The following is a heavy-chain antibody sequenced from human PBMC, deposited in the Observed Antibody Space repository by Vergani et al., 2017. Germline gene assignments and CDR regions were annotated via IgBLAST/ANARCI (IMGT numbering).Heavy chain of an antibody. J-gene: IGHJ4*02. V-gene: IGHV3-23*04. CDR1: GITFWKFG. CDR2: ISGSGGST. Sequence: EVDLVESGGGLAQPGGSLRLSCEASGITFWKFGMHWVRQGPGKGLEWVSAISGSGGSTYYADSVKGRFTISRDNSKNTLYLQMNSLRAEDTAVYYCAKDGRGFSSSTSWGQGTLVTVSS. D-gene: IGHD2-2*01. CDR3: AKDGRGFSSSTS.